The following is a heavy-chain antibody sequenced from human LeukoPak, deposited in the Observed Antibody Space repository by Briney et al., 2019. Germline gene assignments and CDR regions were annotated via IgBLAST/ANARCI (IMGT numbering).Heavy chain of an antibody. V-gene: IGHV3-23*01. J-gene: IGHJ3*02. CDR3: AKHLSGYGGNHWGAFDI. D-gene: IGHD4-23*01. CDR2: ISISGGVT. CDR1: GFTFSNYA. Sequence: GGSLRLSCAASGFTFSNYAMSWVRQAPGKGLEWVSGISISGGVTYSADSVKGRFTISRDNSKNTLYLQMGSLRAEDTALYYCAKHLSGYGGNHWGAFDIWGQGTMVTVSS.